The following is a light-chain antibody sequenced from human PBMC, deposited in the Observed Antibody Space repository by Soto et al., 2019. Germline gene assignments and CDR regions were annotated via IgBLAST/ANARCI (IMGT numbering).Light chain of an antibody. CDR2: GAS. CDR1: QSVSNNY. CDR3: QQYGSSGT. J-gene: IGKJ1*01. Sequence: EIVLRTSPATLSLSPGERATLSCRASQSVSNNYLAWYKQKPGQAPRLLIYGASNRATGIPDRFSGSGSGTDFTLTIRRLEPEDFAVYYCQQYGSSGTFGQGTKLDIK. V-gene: IGKV3-20*01.